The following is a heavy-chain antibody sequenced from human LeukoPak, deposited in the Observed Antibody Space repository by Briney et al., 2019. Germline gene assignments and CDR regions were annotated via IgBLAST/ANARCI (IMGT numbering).Heavy chain of an antibody. CDR3: ARDNKDGWLLHENWFDP. J-gene: IGHJ5*02. Sequence: PGGSLRLSCAASGFTFSSYEMNWVRQAPGKGLEWVSYISSSGSTIYYADSVKGRFTISRDNAKNSLYLQMNSLRAEDTAVYYSARDNKDGWLLHENWFDPWGQGTLVTVSS. CDR1: GFTFSSYE. CDR2: ISSSGSTI. D-gene: IGHD2-15*01. V-gene: IGHV3-48*03.